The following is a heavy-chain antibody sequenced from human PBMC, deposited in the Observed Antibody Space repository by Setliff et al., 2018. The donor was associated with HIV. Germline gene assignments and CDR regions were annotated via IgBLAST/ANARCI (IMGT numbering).Heavy chain of an antibody. CDR2: IKSRTDGGTT. J-gene: IGHJ6*03. CDR3: VRDLAVRNMVRGVIDHYYYMDV. V-gene: IGHV3-15*01. CDR1: GFTFRSYT. Sequence: GGSLRLSCIGSGFTFRSYTMNWVRQSPGKGLEWVGRIKSRTDGGTTDYAAPVKGRFTISRDESENSLFLEMNSLKTEDTAVYYCVRDLAVRNMVRGVIDHYYYMDVWGKGTTVTVSS. D-gene: IGHD3-10*01.